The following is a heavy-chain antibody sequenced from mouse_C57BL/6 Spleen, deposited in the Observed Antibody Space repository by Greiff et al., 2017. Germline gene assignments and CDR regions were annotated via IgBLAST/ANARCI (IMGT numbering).Heavy chain of an antibody. CDR2: ISGGGGNT. CDR1: GFTFSSYT. V-gene: IGHV5-9*01. J-gene: IGHJ2*01. Sequence: EVKLMEPGGGLVKPGGSLKLSCAASGFTFSSYTMSWVRQTPEKRLEWVATISGGGGNTYYPDSVKGRFTISRDNAKNTLYLQMSSRRSEDTALYYCARHGYFDYWGQGTTLTVSS. CDR3: ARHGYFDY.